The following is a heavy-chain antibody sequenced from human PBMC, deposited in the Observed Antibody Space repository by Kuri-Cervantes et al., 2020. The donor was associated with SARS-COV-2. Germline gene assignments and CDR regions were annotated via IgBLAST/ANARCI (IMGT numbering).Heavy chain of an antibody. CDR3: AREPTGYSNTWYGFDP. V-gene: IGHV1-69*06. Sequence: SVKVSCKASGGTFSSYAISWVRQAPGQGLEWMGGIIPIFGTANYAQKFQGRVTITADKSTSTAYMELSRLRSDDTAVYYCAREPTGYSNTWYGFDPWGQGSLVTVSS. CDR1: GGTFSSYA. J-gene: IGHJ5*02. CDR2: IIPIFGTA. D-gene: IGHD6-13*01.